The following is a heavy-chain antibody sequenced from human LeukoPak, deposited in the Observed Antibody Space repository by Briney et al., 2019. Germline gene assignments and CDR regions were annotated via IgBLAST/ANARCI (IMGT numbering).Heavy chain of an antibody. Sequence: SETLSLTCAVYGGSFSGYYWSWIRQPAGKGLEWIGRIYTSGSTNYNPSLKSRVTISVDTSKNQFSLKLSSVTAADTAVYYCARLTLRYFDWLLYWGSWNWFNPWGQGTLVTVSS. CDR1: GGSFSGYY. CDR3: ARLTLRYFDWLLYWGSWNWFNP. CDR2: IYTSGST. J-gene: IGHJ5*02. D-gene: IGHD3-9*01. V-gene: IGHV4-59*10.